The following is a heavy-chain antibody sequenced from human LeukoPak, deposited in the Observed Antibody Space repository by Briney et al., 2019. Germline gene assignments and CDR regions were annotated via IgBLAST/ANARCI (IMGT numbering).Heavy chain of an antibody. CDR3: ARGYSSSWYWFDP. J-gene: IGHJ5*02. CDR2: INPNSGGT. Sequence: ASVKVSCMASGYTFTGYYMHWVRQAPGQGLEWMGWINPNSGGTNYAQKFQGWVTMTRDTSISTAYMELSRLRSDDTAVYYCARGYSSSWYWFDPWGQGTLVTVSS. D-gene: IGHD6-13*01. CDR1: GYTFTGYY. V-gene: IGHV1-2*04.